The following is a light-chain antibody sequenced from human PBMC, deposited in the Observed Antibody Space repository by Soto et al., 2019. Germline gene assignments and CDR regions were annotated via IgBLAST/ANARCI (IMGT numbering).Light chain of an antibody. CDR2: TND. CDR3: ATWDDSVYV. V-gene: IGLV1-44*01. Sequence: QSVLTQPPSVSGTPGQRVTISCSGRTSNIGTNTVNWFQHLPGTAPPLLIYTNDQRPSGVPVRFSGSRSGTSASLAISGLQSEDEADYYCATWDDSVYVFGTGTKV. J-gene: IGLJ1*01. CDR1: TSNIGTNT.